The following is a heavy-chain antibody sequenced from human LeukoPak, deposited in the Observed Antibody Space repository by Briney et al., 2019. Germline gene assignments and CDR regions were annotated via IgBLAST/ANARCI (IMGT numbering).Heavy chain of an antibody. CDR3: ATVPGLGAPFDY. J-gene: IGHJ4*02. CDR2: IKQDGSEK. V-gene: IGHV3-7*01. D-gene: IGHD1-26*01. CDR1: KFTFSTYW. Sequence: GGSLRLSCAASKFTFSTYWMSWVRQAPGKGLEWVANIKQDGSEKYYVDSVKGRFTISRDNAKNSLYLQMNSLRAEDTAVYYCATVPGLGAPFDYWGQGTLVTVSS.